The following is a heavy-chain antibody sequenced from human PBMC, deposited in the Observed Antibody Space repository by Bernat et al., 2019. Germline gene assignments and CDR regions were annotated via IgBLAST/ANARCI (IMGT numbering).Heavy chain of an antibody. V-gene: IGHV1-2*02. J-gene: IGHJ4*02. CDR1: GYTFTGYY. D-gene: IGHD2-15*01. CDR3: ARELGYCSGGSCSGGRIIKNYFDY. CDR2: INPNSGGT. Sequence: QVQLVQSGAEVKKPGASVKVSCKASGYTFTGYYMHWVRQAPGQGLEWMGWINPNSGGTNYAQKVQGRVTMTRDKSISTAYMELSRLRSDDTAVYYCARELGYCSGGSCSGGRIIKNYFDYWGQGTLVTVSS.